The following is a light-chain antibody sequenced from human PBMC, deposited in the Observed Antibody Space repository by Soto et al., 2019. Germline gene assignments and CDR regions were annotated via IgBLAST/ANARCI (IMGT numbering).Light chain of an antibody. Sequence: EIVMTQSPATLSVSPGERATLSCRASQSVSSNLAWYQQKPGQAPRPLIYRASTRATGIPARFSGRGSGTELTLTYGSRQSEDFAVYYCQHHHKWSPWTFVQGTKVEIK. CDR2: RAS. J-gene: IGKJ1*01. CDR1: QSVSSN. V-gene: IGKV3-15*01. CDR3: QHHHKWSPWT.